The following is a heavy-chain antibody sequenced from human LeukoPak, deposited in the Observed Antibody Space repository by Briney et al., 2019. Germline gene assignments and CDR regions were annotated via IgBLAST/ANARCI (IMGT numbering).Heavy chain of an antibody. V-gene: IGHV3-21*01. CDR3: ARDQGSGGYYLYYYYGMDV. J-gene: IGHJ6*02. D-gene: IGHD3-22*01. CDR2: ISSSSSYI. Sequence: NPGGSLRLSCAASGFTFSSYSMNWVRQAPAKGLEWVSSISSSSSYIYYADSVKGRFTISRDNAKNSLYLQMNSLRAEDTAVYYCARDQGSGGYYLYYYYGMDVWGQGTTVTVSS. CDR1: GFTFSSYS.